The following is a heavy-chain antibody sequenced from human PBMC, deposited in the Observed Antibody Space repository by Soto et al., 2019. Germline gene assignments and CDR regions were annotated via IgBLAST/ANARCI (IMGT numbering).Heavy chain of an antibody. CDR3: ARETVTTYYYYMDV. CDR1: GFTFSDYY. Sequence: GGSLRLSCAASGFTFSDYYMSWIRQAPGKGLEWVSYISSSGSTIYYADSVKGRFTISRDNAKNSLYLQMNSLRAEDTAVYYCARETVTTYYYYMDVWGKGTTVTVSS. D-gene: IGHD4-4*01. CDR2: ISSSGSTI. V-gene: IGHV3-11*01. J-gene: IGHJ6*03.